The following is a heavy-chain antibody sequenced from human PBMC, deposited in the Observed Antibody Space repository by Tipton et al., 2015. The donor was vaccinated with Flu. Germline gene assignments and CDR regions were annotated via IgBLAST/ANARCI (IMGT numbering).Heavy chain of an antibody. J-gene: IGHJ3*02. D-gene: IGHD4-17*01. CDR3: ARGDYGDYDHEADAFDI. V-gene: IGHV4-31*03. CDR2: IYHNGET. CDR1: GGSIRSSGFY. Sequence: TLSLTCSVSGGSIRSSGFYWSWIRQLPGKGLEWIAYIYHNGETHHNPSLKGRVTVSMDTSKNQFSLRLTSVTAADTSVYYCARGDYGDYDHEADAFDIWGQGTMVAVSS.